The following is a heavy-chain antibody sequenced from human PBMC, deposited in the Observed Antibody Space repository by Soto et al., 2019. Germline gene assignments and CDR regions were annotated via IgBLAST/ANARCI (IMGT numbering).Heavy chain of an antibody. CDR3: AKDFSYGDAFDI. Sequence: QVQLVESGGGVVQPGRSLRLSCAASGFTFSSYGMHWVRQAPGKGLEWVAVISYDGSNKYYADSVKGRFTISRDNSKNTLYLQMNSLRAEDTAVYYCAKDFSYGDAFDIWGQGTMVTVSS. D-gene: IGHD3-3*01. CDR1: GFTFSSYG. V-gene: IGHV3-30*18. J-gene: IGHJ3*02. CDR2: ISYDGSNK.